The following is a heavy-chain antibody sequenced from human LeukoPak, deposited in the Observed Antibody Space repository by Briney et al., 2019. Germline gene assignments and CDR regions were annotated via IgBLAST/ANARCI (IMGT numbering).Heavy chain of an antibody. CDR3: AAHYCSAGSCYYDP. D-gene: IGHD2-15*01. CDR2: IYYSGST. V-gene: IGHV4-39*01. J-gene: IGHJ5*02. CDR1: GGSISSSRHY. Sequence: PSETLSLTCGVSGGSISSSRHYWGWIRQPPGKGLEWVGSIYYSGSTYYNPSLKSRLTISVDTSKNQFSLRLSSVTAADTAVYYCAAHYCSAGSCYYDPWGQGTLVTVSS.